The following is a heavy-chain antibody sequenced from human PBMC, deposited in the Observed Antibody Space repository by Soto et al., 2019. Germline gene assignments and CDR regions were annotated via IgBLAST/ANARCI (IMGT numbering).Heavy chain of an antibody. CDR1: GFTFSSYD. CDR3: ARGTRGTTTVDY. CDR2: IGTAGDT. J-gene: IGHJ4*02. Sequence: GGSLRLSCAASGFTFSSYDMHWVRQATGKGLEWVSAIGTAGDTYYPGSVKGRFTISRENAKNSLYLQMNSLRAGDTAVYYCARGTRGTTTVDYWGQGTLVTVSS. D-gene: IGHD1-1*01. V-gene: IGHV3-13*01.